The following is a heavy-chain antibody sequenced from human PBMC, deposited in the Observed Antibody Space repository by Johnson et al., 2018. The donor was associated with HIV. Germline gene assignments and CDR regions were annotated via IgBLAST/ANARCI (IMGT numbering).Heavy chain of an antibody. V-gene: IGHV3-30*02. Sequence: VQLVESGGGVVQPGGSLKLSCAASGFTFRSYGIHWVRQAPGKGLEWVAFIRYDGNNKYYADSVKGRFTISRDNSKNTLYLQMNSLRVEDTAVYYCAKEGWGGGNFNFFHDAFDIWGQGTLVTVSS. D-gene: IGHD4-23*01. CDR2: IRYDGNNK. CDR3: AKEGWGGGNFNFFHDAFDI. CDR1: GFTFRSYG. J-gene: IGHJ3*02.